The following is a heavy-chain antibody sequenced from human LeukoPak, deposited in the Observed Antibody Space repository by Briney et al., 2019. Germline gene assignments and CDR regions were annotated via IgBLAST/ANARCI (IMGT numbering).Heavy chain of an antibody. CDR1: GFTFSSYS. Sequence: PGGSLRLSCAASGFTFSSYSMNWVRQAPGKGLEWVSSISSSSSYIYYADSVKGRFTISRDNAKNSLYLQMNSLRAEDTAVYYCARSPARISDFWSGYQLPPKYYYGMDVWGQGTTVTVSS. CDR3: ARSPARISDFWSGYQLPPKYYYGMDV. D-gene: IGHD3-3*01. CDR2: ISSSSSYI. J-gene: IGHJ6*02. V-gene: IGHV3-21*01.